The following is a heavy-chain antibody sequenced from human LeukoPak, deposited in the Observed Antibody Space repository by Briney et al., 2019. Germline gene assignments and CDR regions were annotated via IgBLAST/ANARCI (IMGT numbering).Heavy chain of an antibody. D-gene: IGHD6-19*01. CDR3: AKDRQWLGVFDY. CDR1: GFTLSSYA. J-gene: IGHJ4*02. CDR2: ISGSGGST. V-gene: IGHV3-23*01. Sequence: GGSLRLSCAASGFTLSSYAMSWVRQAPGKGLEWVSAISGSGGSTYYADSVKGRFTISRDNSKNTLYLQMNSLRAEDTAVYYCAKDRQWLGVFDYWGQGTLVTVSS.